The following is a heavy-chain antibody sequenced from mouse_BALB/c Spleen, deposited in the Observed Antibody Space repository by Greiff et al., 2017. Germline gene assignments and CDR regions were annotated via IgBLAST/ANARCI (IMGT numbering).Heavy chain of an antibody. CDR1: GYTFTSYV. D-gene: IGHD1-1*01. CDR3: ASEGNYGRAWFAY. J-gene: IGHJ3*01. V-gene: IGHV1-14*01. CDR2: INPYNDGT. Sequence: VQLQQSGPELVKPGASVKMSCKASGYTFTSYVMHWVKQKPGQGLEWIGYINPYNDGTKYNEKFKGKATLTSDKSSSTAYMELSSLTSEDSAVYYWASEGNYGRAWFAYWGQGTLVTVSA.